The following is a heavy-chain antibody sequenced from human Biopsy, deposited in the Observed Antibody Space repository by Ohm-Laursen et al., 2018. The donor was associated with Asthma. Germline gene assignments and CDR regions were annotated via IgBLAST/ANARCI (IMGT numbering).Heavy chain of an antibody. CDR2: ISFDGTNK. J-gene: IGHJ3*02. V-gene: IGHV3-30*03. Sequence: SLRLSCAATGFSFSSYGMHWVRQTPGKGLEWVAVISFDGTNKYYADSVKGRFTISRDNSKNTLDLQMNSLREEDTAVYYCVRDGTDDAFDIWGQGTVVSVSS. CDR1: GFSFSSYG. CDR3: VRDGTDDAFDI. D-gene: IGHD1-1*01.